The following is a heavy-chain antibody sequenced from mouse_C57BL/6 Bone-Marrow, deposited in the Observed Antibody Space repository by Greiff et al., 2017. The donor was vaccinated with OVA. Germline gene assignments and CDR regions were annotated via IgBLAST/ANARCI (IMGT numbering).Heavy chain of an antibody. D-gene: IGHD1-1*01. CDR2: ISDGGSYT. CDR3: AREGYRSLDWYFDV. CDR1: GFTFSSYA. V-gene: IGHV5-4*01. J-gene: IGHJ1*03. Sequence: EVKLVESGGGLVKPGGSLKPSCAASGFTFSSYAMSWVRQTPEKRLEWVATISDGGSYTYYPDNVKGRFTISRDNAKNNLYMQMSHLKSEDTAMYYCAREGYRSLDWYFDVWGTGTTVTVSS.